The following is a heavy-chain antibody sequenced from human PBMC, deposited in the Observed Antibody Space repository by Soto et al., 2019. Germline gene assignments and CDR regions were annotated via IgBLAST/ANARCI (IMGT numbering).Heavy chain of an antibody. J-gene: IGHJ6*01. CDR3: ERWGVDMEV. CDR1: VVSVNSFYD. D-gene: IGHD3-16*01. Sequence: SATXSLTCSVSVVSVNSFYDVSWIRQPPGKGLEWLGYIYHTGSTNYQPSLKSRVTISLDTSKNQFSLNLNSVTAADTAVYYCERWGVDMEVWGQGTTVTVYS. CDR2: IYHTGST. V-gene: IGHV4-61*01.